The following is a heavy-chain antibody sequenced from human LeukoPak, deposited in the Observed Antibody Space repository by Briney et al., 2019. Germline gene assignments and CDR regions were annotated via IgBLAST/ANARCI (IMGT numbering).Heavy chain of an antibody. D-gene: IGHD3-3*01. V-gene: IGHV3-49*03. J-gene: IGHJ5*02. CDR2: IGSKAYGATT. CDR1: GFTVGDYA. Sequence: GGSLRLSCTASGFTVGDYAMSWFRQAPGKGLEWVGFIGSKAYGATTEYAASVKGIFTISRDDSKSIAYLQMNSLKTEDTAVYYCTSTTIFGVVIPHWFDPWGQGTLVTVSS. CDR3: TSTTIFGVVIPHWFDP.